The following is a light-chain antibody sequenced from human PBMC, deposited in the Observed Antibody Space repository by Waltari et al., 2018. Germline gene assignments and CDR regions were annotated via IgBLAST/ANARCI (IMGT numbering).Light chain of an antibody. Sequence: EIVMTQSPATLSVSPGERATLSCRASESVSSKLAWYQQRAGQAPRLPIYGASTRATGIPARFSGSGSGTEFTLTISSLQSEDFAVYFCQHYNNLPLTFGGGTKVEIK. CDR1: ESVSSK. V-gene: IGKV3-15*01. J-gene: IGKJ4*01. CDR2: GAS. CDR3: QHYNNLPLT.